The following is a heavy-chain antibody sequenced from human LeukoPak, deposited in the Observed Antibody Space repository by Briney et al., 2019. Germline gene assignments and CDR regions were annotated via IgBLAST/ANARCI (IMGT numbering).Heavy chain of an antibody. D-gene: IGHD1-26*01. V-gene: IGHV1-69*05. CDR1: GGTFSSYA. CDR2: IIPIFGTA. CDR3: ARAALVGAAYDY. J-gene: IGHJ4*02. Sequence: SVKVSCKASGGTFSSYAISWVPQAPGQGLEWMGGIIPIFGTANYAQKFQGRVTITTDESTSTAYIELSSLRSEDTAVYYCARAALVGAAYDYWGQGTLVTVSS.